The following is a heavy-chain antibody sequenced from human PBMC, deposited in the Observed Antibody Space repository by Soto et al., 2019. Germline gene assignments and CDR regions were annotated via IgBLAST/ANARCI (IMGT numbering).Heavy chain of an antibody. J-gene: IGHJ6*02. Sequence: QVQLVESGGGVVQPGRSLRLSCAASGFTFSSYAMHWVRQAPGKGLEGVAVISYDGSNKYYEDTVKGRFTISRDNSKNTLYLQMNSLRAEDTAVYYCARGVRGERAYGMDVWGQGTTVTVSS. CDR2: ISYDGSNK. V-gene: IGHV3-30-3*01. D-gene: IGHD3-10*01. CDR3: ARGVRGERAYGMDV. CDR1: GFTFSSYA.